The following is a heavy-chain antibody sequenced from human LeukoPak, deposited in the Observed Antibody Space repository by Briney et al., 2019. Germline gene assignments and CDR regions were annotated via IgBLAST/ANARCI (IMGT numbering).Heavy chain of an antibody. J-gene: IGHJ4*02. CDR2: IYHSGRT. CDR3: ARRTTYFGWRPSESPSCFDY. V-gene: IGHV4-38-2*02. CDR1: GYSISSGYY. Sequence: SETLSLTCTVSGYSISSGYYWSWIRQPPGKGLEWIGNIYHSGRTYYNPSHKSRVTISVDTSKNQFSLKMTSGTAADTAVYYCARRTTYFGWRPSESPSCFDYWGQGTLVTVSS. D-gene: IGHD3-9*01.